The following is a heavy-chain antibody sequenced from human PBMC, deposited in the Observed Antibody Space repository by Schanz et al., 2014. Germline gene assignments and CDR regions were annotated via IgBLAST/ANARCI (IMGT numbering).Heavy chain of an antibody. CDR2: INPTGGST. V-gene: IGHV1-46*01. D-gene: IGHD1-26*01. J-gene: IGHJ4*02. CDR1: GYTFISYF. Sequence: QVQLVQSGAEVKKPGASVKVSCKASGYTFISYFIHWVRQAPGQGLEWMGIINPTGGSTSYAQRFQGRVTVTRDTSTSTVYMELSSLRSEDTAVYYCALGWELPRYFEYWGQGTLVTVSS. CDR3: ALGWELPRYFEY.